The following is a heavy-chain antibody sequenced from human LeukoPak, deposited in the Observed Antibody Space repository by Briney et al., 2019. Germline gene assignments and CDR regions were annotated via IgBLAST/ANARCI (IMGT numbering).Heavy chain of an antibody. V-gene: IGHV4-59*01. CDR3: ARAYCSGGSCYSKYFDY. J-gene: IGHJ4*02. CDR2: IYYSGST. D-gene: IGHD2-15*01. Sequence: SETLSLTCTVSGGSISNYYWSWIRQPPGKGLEWIGYIYYSGSTNYSPSLKSRVAISVDTSKNQFSLKLSSVTAADTAVYYCARAYCSGGSCYSKYFDYWGQGTLVTVSS. CDR1: GGSISNYY.